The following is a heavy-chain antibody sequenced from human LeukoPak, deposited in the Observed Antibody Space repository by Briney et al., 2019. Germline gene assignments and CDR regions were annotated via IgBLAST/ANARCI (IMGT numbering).Heavy chain of an antibody. CDR1: GYTFTGYY. D-gene: IGHD2/OR15-2a*01. CDR3: AREMLLSGPFQGFDY. J-gene: IGHJ4*02. CDR2: INPNSGGT. Sequence: VASVKVSCKASGYTFTGYYMHWVRQAPGQGLEWMGWINPNSGGTNYAQKFQGRVTMTTDTSTSTAYMELRSLRSDDTAVYYCAREMLLSGPFQGFDYWGQGTLVTVSS. V-gene: IGHV1-2*02.